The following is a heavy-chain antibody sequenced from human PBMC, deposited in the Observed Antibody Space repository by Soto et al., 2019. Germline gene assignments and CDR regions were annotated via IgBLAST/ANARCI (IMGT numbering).Heavy chain of an antibody. CDR3: AHSPPYDILTGSLNYFDY. CDR2: IFWDDDK. Sequence: GSGPTLVNPTQTLTLTCTFSGFSLSTSGVGVGWIRRPPGKALEWLALIFWDDDKRYSPSLKSRLTITKGTSKNQVVLTMTNMDPVDTATYYCAHSPPYDILTGSLNYFDYWGQGTLVTVSS. J-gene: IGHJ4*02. D-gene: IGHD3-9*01. CDR1: GFSLSTSGVG. V-gene: IGHV2-5*02.